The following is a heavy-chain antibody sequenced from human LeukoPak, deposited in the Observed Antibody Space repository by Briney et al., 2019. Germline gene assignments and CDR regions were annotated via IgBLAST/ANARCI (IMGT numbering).Heavy chain of an antibody. V-gene: IGHV3-23*01. CDR1: GFTFSSYA. CDR3: ARDPRNKGFDP. J-gene: IGHJ5*02. Sequence: GGSPRLSCAASGFTFSSYAMSWVRQAPGKGLEWVSAISGSGGSTYYADSVKGRFTISRDNAKNTLYLQMNSLRVEDTAVYYCARDPRNKGFDPWGQGTLVTVSS. CDR2: ISGSGGST. D-gene: IGHD1/OR15-1a*01.